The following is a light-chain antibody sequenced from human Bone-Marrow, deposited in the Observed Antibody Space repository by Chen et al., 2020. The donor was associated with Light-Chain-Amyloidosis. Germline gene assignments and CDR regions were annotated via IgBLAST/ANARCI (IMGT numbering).Light chain of an antibody. J-gene: IGLJ3*02. CDR1: NIGSTS. CDR3: QVWDRSSDRPV. V-gene: IGLV3-21*02. CDR2: DDS. Sequence: SYVLTHPSSVSVAPGQPATIAWGGNNIGSTSVHWYQQTPGQAPLLVVYDDSDRPSGIPERLSGSNSGNTATLTISRVEAGDEADYYCQVWDRSSDRPVFGGGTKLTVL.